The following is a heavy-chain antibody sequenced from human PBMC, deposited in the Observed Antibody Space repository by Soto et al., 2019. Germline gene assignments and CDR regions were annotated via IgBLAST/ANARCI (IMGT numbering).Heavy chain of an antibody. J-gene: IGHJ4*02. V-gene: IGHV5-10-1*01. CDR2: IDPSDSWT. CDR3: ARHLRAGGGPDYYYFDQ. Sequence: GESLKISCKGSGYSFTDYWISWVRQMPGEGLEWMGRIDPSDSWTHYTPSFQGHVTISGDRSINTAYLQWSSLKASDTAICYCARHLRAGGGPDYYYFDQWGQGTLVTVSS. CDR1: GYSFTDYW. D-gene: IGHD6-19*01.